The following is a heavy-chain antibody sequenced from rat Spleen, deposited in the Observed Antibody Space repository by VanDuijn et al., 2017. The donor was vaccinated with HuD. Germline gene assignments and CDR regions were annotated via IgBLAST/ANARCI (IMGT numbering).Heavy chain of an antibody. J-gene: IGHJ3*01. V-gene: IGHV5-27*01. CDR1: GFTFSNYY. D-gene: IGHD4-3*01. CDR2: INTGGGNT. Sequence: EVQLVESGGGLVQPGRSLKLSCAASGFTFSNYYMAWVRQAPTKGLEWVAYINTGGGNTYYRDSVRGRFTISRNNAKSTLYLQMDVLRSEDTATYYCASPYDSEQKFPFAYWGQGTLVTVSS. CDR3: ASPYDSEQKFPFAY.